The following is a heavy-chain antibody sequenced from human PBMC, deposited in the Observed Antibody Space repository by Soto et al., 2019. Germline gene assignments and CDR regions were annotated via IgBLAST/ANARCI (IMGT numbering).Heavy chain of an antibody. J-gene: IGHJ6*02. D-gene: IGHD3-10*01. Sequence: GGSLRLSCAASGFTFSSYAMSWVRQAPGKGLEWVSAISGSGGSTYYADSVKGRFTISRDNSKNTLYLQMNSLRAEDTAVYYCAKALNGAGYYGSGSYLYYYYGMDVWGQGTTVTVSS. CDR1: GFTFSSYA. V-gene: IGHV3-23*01. CDR3: AKALNGAGYYGSGSYLYYYYGMDV. CDR2: ISGSGGST.